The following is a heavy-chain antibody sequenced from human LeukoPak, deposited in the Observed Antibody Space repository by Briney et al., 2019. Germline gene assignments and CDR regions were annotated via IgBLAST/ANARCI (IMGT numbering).Heavy chain of an antibody. J-gene: IGHJ4*02. CDR3: ARVRGYDFRFDY. CDR2: ISSSGSTI. CDR1: GFTFSSYE. V-gene: IGHV3-48*03. D-gene: IGHD3-3*01. Sequence: PGGSLRLSCAASGFTFSSYEMNWVRQAPGKGLEWVSYISSSGSTIYYADSVKGRFTISRDNAKNSLYLQMNSLRAEDTAVYYRARVRGYDFRFDYWGQGTLVTVSS.